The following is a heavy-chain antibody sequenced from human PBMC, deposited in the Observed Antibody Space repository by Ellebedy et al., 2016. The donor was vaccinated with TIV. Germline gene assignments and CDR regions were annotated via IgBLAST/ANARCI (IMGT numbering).Heavy chain of an antibody. J-gene: IGHJ5*02. CDR1: GYTFTSYG. CDR2: ISAYNGNT. CDR3: ARELSGGSSWYMEGSGWFDP. D-gene: IGHD6-13*01. V-gene: IGHV1-18*01. Sequence: AASVKVSCKASGYTFTSYGISWVRQAPGQGLEWMGWISAYNGNTNYAQKLQGRVPMTTDTSTSTAYMELRSLRSDDTAVYYCARELSGGSSWYMEGSGWFDPWGQGTLVTVSS.